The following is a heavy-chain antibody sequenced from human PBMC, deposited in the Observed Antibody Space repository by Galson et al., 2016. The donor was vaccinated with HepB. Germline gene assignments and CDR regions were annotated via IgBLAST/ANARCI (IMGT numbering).Heavy chain of an antibody. CDR2: ISSGSSTI. Sequence: SLRLSCAASGFTFSTYSMNWVRQAPGKGLEWVSYISSGSSTIYYADSVKGRFTISRDYAKNSLYLQMSSLRDEDTAVYYCARGWYSNSSPCFDYWGQGTLVTVSS. D-gene: IGHD6-6*01. V-gene: IGHV3-48*02. CDR1: GFTFSTYS. J-gene: IGHJ4*02. CDR3: ARGWYSNSSPCFDY.